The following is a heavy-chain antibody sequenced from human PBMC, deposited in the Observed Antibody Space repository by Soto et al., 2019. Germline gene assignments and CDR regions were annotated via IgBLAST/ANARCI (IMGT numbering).Heavy chain of an antibody. CDR3: ARASITIFGVVLHFDY. D-gene: IGHD3-3*01. V-gene: IGHV6-1*01. CDR2: TYYRSKWYN. J-gene: IGHJ4*02. CDR1: GDSVSSNSAA. Sequence: SQTLSLTCAISGDSVSSNSAAWNWIRQSPSRGLEWLGRTYYRSKWYNDYAVSVKSRITINPDTSKNQFSLQLNSVTPEDTAVYYCARASITIFGVVLHFDYWGQGTLVTSPQ.